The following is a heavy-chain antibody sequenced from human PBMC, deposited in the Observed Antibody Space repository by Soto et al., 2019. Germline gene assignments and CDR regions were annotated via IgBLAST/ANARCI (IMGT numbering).Heavy chain of an antibody. Sequence: QVQLVQSGAEVKKPGSSVKVSCKASGGTFSSYTISWVRQAPGQGLEWMGRIIPILGIANYAQKFQGRVTITADKSTSTAYMELSSLRSEDTAVYYCARRGCSSTSCPKYYHYGMDVWGQGTTVTVSS. CDR1: GGTFSSYT. V-gene: IGHV1-69*02. D-gene: IGHD2-2*01. J-gene: IGHJ6*02. CDR2: IIPILGIA. CDR3: ARRGCSSTSCPKYYHYGMDV.